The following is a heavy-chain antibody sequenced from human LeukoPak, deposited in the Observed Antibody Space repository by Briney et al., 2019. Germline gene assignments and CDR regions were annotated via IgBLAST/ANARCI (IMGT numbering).Heavy chain of an antibody. V-gene: IGHV3-30*04. CDR2: ISYDGKNK. D-gene: IGHD6-19*01. Sequence: PGGSLRLSCAASGFTFSSYVMHWVRQAPGEGLEWVAVISYDGKNKYYADSVKGRFTISRDNSKNTLYLQMNSLRGEDTAVYYCARDGGSGADFDNWGQGTLVTVSS. CDR1: GFTFSSYV. J-gene: IGHJ4*02. CDR3: ARDGGSGADFDN.